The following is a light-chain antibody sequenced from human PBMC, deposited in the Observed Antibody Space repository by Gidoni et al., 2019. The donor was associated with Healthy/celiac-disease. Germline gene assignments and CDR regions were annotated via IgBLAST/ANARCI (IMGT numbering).Light chain of an antibody. V-gene: IGKV1-5*03. CDR1: QSISSW. J-gene: IGKJ1*01. CDR3: QQYNSYSWT. Sequence: DIQMTQSPSTLSASVGDRVTITCRASQSISSWLAWYQQKQGKAPKLLIYKASILESGVPSRFSGSVSGTDFTLTISSLQPDDFSTYYCQQYNSYSWTFGQGTKVEIK. CDR2: KAS.